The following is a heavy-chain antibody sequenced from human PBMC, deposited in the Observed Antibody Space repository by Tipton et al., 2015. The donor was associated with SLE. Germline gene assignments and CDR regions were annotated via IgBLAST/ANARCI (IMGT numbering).Heavy chain of an antibody. J-gene: IGHJ2*01. V-gene: IGHV4-34*01. CDR3: ARKRQGSSWYHWYFDL. D-gene: IGHD6-13*01. CDR1: GYSLTTGFY. Sequence: GLVKPSETLSLTCSVSGYSLTTGFYWTWIRQPPGKGLEWIGEINHGRSTNYNPSLKSRVTISVDTSKKQFSLKLRSVTAADTAVYYCARKRQGSSWYHWYFDLWGRGPLVSVSS. CDR2: INHGRST.